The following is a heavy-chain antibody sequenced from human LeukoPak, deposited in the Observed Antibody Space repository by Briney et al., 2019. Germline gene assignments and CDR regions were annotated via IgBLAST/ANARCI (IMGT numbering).Heavy chain of an antibody. V-gene: IGHV3-66*01. CDR1: GFTVSSNY. Sequence: PGGSLRLSCAASGFTVSSNYMSWVRQAPGKGLEWVSVIYSGGSTYYADSVKGRFTISRDNSKNTLYLQMNSLRAEDTAVYYCARDQRVAYSSSWYGGAFDIWGQGTMVTVSS. CDR2: IYSGGST. CDR3: ARDQRVAYSSSWYGGAFDI. J-gene: IGHJ3*02. D-gene: IGHD6-13*01.